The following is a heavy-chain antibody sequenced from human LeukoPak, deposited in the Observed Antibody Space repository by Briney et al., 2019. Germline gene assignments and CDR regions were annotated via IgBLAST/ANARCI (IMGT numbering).Heavy chain of an antibody. J-gene: IGHJ6*03. CDR2: IYYSGST. V-gene: IGHV4-39*07. CDR1: GGSISSSSYY. D-gene: IGHD3-22*01. CDR3: TRGSIAYYYMDV. Sequence: PSETLSLTCTVSGGSISSSSYYWGWIRQPPGKGLEWIGSIYYSGSTYYNPSLKSRVTISVDTSKNQFSLRLSSVTAADTAVYYCTRGSIAYYYMDVWGKGTTVTISS.